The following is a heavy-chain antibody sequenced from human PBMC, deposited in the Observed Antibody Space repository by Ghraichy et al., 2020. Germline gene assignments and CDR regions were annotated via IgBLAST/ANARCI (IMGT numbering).Heavy chain of an antibody. CDR3: AREREHYYDNSGYSYYYYYMDV. CDR2: IEYSGSI. V-gene: IGHV4-30-4*01. J-gene: IGHJ6*03. Sequence: SETLSLTCTVSGGSLSSGDSSWSWIRQPPGKGLEWIGFIEYSGSIHYTPSLKSRVTISVDKSKNQFSLALSSVTVADTAVYYCAREREHYYDNSGYSYYYYYMDVWGEGTTVTVSS. CDR1: GGSLSSGDSS. D-gene: IGHD3-22*01.